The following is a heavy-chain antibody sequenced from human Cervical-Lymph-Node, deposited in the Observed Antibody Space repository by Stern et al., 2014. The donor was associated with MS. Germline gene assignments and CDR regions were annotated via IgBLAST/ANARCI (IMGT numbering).Heavy chain of an antibody. Sequence: QLVQSGAEVKKPGASVKVSCKASGYTFSSYGISWVRQAPGQGLEWMAWISGHNGKTKYAQKFQGRVTMTTDASTSTAYMELRSLISDDTAVYYCARAGYFDSSGYFVYWGQGTLVTVSS. CDR3: ARAGYFDSSGYFVY. CDR2: ISGHNGKT. J-gene: IGHJ4*02. CDR1: GYTFSSYG. V-gene: IGHV1-18*04. D-gene: IGHD3-22*01.